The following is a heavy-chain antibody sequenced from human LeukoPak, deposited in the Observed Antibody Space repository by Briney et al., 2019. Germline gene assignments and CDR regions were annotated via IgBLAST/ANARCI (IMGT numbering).Heavy chain of an antibody. J-gene: IGHJ4*02. CDR3: ARASIAARHFDY. Sequence: ASVKVSCKASGYTFTCYYMHWVRQAPAQGLGWMGIINPSGGSTSYAQQFQGRVTMTRDMSTSTVYMELSSLRSEDTAVYYCARASIAARHFDYWGQGTLVTVSS. V-gene: IGHV1-46*01. D-gene: IGHD6-6*01. CDR2: INPSGGST. CDR1: GYTFTCYY.